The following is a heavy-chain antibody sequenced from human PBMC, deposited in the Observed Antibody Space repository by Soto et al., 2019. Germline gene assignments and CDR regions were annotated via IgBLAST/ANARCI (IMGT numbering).Heavy chain of an antibody. D-gene: IGHD1-26*01. CDR2: ISAYNGNT. CDR1: GYTITRDG. Sequence: APLTAAWTRSGYTITRDGSGWERQTPGQGLEWMGWISAYNGNTNYAQKLQGRVTMTTDTSTSTAYMELRSLRSDDTAVYYCARDPYSGSRDAFDIWGQGTMVTVSS. CDR3: ARDPYSGSRDAFDI. J-gene: IGHJ3*02. V-gene: IGHV1-18*04.